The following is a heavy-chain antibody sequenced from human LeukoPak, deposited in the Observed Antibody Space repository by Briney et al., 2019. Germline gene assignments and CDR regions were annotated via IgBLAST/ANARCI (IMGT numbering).Heavy chain of an antibody. Sequence: ASVKVSRKASGGTFSSYAISWVRQAPGQGLEWMGRIIPIFGTANYAQKFQGRVTITADKSTSTAYMELSSLRSEDTAVYYCARDPAYYYDSSGIIDWGQGTLATVSS. CDR1: GGTFSSYA. CDR3: ARDPAYYYDSSGIID. J-gene: IGHJ4*02. D-gene: IGHD3-22*01. CDR2: IIPIFGTA. V-gene: IGHV1-69*06.